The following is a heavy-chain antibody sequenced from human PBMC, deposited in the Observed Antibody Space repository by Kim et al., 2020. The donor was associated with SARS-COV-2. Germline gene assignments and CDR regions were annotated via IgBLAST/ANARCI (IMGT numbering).Heavy chain of an antibody. CDR1: GFTFSSYG. CDR2: ISYDGSNK. CDR3: AKVVAGSYYGMDV. J-gene: IGHJ6*02. Sequence: GGSLRLSCAASGFTFSSYGMHWVRQAPAKGLEWVAVISYDGSNKYYADSVKGRFTISRDNSKNTLYLQMNSLRAEDTAVYYCAKVVAGSYYGMDVWGQGT. V-gene: IGHV3-30*18.